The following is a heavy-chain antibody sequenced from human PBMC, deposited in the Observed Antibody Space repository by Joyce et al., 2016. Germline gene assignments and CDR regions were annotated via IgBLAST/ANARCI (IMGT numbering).Heavy chain of an antibody. CDR2: IIPIFGKT. CDR1: GGTFSTYA. CDR3: ARDLHSSYYYDSGPKYYYYGMDV. J-gene: IGHJ6*02. D-gene: IGHD3-10*01. Sequence: QVQLVQSGAEVKQPGSSVKVSCRASGGTFSTYAISWVRQAPGQGLEWMGGIIPIFGKTNYAQKFQGRVTITADESTSTANMDLSSLRSEDTAVYYCARDLHSSYYYDSGPKYYYYGMDVWGHGTTVTVYS. V-gene: IGHV1-69*01.